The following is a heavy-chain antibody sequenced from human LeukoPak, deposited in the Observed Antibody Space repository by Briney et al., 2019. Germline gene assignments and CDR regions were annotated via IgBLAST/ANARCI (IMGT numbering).Heavy chain of an antibody. D-gene: IGHD5-18*01. CDR2: IDSDGSST. J-gene: IGHJ4*02. CDR3: ARIRGYNYGFFDY. CDR1: GFSFGSHW. V-gene: IGHV3-74*01. Sequence: GGSLRLSCAASGFSFGSHWMHWVRQVPGKGLVWVSRIDSDGSSTSYADSVKGRFTISRDNTKNTLYLEMNSLRAEDTALYYCARIRGYNYGFFDYWSQGTLVTVSS.